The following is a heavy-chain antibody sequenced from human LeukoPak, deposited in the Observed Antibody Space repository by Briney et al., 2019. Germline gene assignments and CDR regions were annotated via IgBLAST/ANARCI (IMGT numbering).Heavy chain of an antibody. D-gene: IGHD2-2*01. J-gene: IGHJ6*02. CDR3: AKPGEVPAARGGYYYGMDV. CDR2: ISGSGDIK. CDR1: GFTFSSYA. Sequence: GGSLRLSCAASGFTFSSYAMSWVRQAPGKGLEWVSGISGSGDIKVYADSVKGRFTISRDNSKDTLYLQMNSLRAEDTAVYYCAKPGEVPAARGGYYYGMDVWGQGTTVTVSS. V-gene: IGHV3-23*01.